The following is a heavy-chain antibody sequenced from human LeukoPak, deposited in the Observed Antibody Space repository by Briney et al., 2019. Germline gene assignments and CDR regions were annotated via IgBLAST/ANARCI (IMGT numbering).Heavy chain of an antibody. D-gene: IGHD3-10*01. Sequence: PSGTLSLTCTVSGGSISSGGYYWSWIRQHPGKGLEWIGYIHNSGSTYYNPSLKSPVSISVDTSKSHFSLRLSSVTAADTAVYYCARGEYYGSGSYYPGDYWGQGTLVTASS. V-gene: IGHV4-31*01. J-gene: IGHJ4*02. CDR3: ARGEYYGSGSYYPGDY. CDR1: GGSISSGGYY. CDR2: IHNSGST.